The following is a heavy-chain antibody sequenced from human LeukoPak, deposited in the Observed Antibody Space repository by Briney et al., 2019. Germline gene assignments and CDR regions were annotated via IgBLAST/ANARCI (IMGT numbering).Heavy chain of an antibody. CDR3: TRLSRYGNRWYYVDY. V-gene: IGHV3-15*01. J-gene: IGHJ4*02. D-gene: IGHD6-13*01. Sequence: GGSLRLSCAASGFTFSNVWMSWVRQVPGKGLEWVGRIRRKTDGETTDHAAPVKGRFAISRDDSKNTLYLQMNSLKTEDTAVYYCTRLSRYGNRWYYVDYWGQGTLVTVSS. CDR2: IRRKTDGETT. CDR1: GFTFSNVW.